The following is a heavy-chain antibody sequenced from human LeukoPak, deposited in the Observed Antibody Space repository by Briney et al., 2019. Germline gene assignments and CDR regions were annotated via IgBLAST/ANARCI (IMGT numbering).Heavy chain of an antibody. V-gene: IGHV3-66*02. J-gene: IGHJ3*02. D-gene: IGHD6-13*01. CDR2: IYSGGST. CDR3: ARAQQMDDAFDI. CDR1: GFTVSSNY. Sequence: GSLRLSCAASGFTVSSNYMSWVRQAPGKGLEWVSVIYSGGSTYYADSVKGRFTISRDNSKNTLYLQMNSLRAEDTAVYYCARAQQMDDAFDIWGQGTMVTVSS.